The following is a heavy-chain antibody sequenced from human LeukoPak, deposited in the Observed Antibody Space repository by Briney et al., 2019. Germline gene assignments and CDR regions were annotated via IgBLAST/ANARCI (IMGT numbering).Heavy chain of an antibody. CDR2: MNPNSGNT. Sequence: ASVKVSCKASGYTFTSYDIKWVRQATGQGVEWMGWMNPNSGNTGYAQKFQGRVTITRNTSISTAYMELSSLRSEDTAVYYCARGLRGYSYGLYYYYMDVWGKGTTVTVSS. J-gene: IGHJ6*03. CDR3: ARGLRGYSYGLYYYYMDV. CDR1: GYTFTSYD. V-gene: IGHV1-8*03. D-gene: IGHD5-18*01.